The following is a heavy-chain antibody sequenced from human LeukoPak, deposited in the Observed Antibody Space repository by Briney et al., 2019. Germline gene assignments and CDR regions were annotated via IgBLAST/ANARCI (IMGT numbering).Heavy chain of an antibody. CDR1: GFTFSSYS. D-gene: IGHD4-17*01. CDR2: ISISSNII. Sequence: PGGSLRLSCAASGFTFSSYSMNWVRQAPGKGLEWLSYISISSNIIYYADSVKGRFTISRDNAKNSLTLHMNSLRVEDTAVYYCASSPDYVSQFDYWGQGTLVTVSS. V-gene: IGHV3-48*04. J-gene: IGHJ4*02. CDR3: ASSPDYVSQFDY.